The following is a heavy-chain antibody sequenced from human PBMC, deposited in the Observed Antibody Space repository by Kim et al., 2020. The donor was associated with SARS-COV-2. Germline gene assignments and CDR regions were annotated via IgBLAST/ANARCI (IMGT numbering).Heavy chain of an antibody. V-gene: IGHV3-33*01. CDR3: ARDLVGYCSSTSCYPYFDL. CDR1: GFTFSSYG. J-gene: IGHJ2*01. CDR2: IWYDGSNK. D-gene: IGHD2-2*01. Sequence: GGSLRLSCAASGFTFSSYGMHWVRQAPGKGLEWVAVIWYDGSNKYYADSVKGRFTISRDNSKNTLYLQMNSLRAEDTAVYYCARDLVGYCSSTSCYPYFDLWGRGTLVTVSS.